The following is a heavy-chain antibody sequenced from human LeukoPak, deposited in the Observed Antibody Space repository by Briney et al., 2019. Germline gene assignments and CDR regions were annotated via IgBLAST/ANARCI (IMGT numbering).Heavy chain of an antibody. D-gene: IGHD3-3*01. CDR1: GFTFSSYA. CDR3: AKDHAFWSGYYFDY. J-gene: IGHJ4*02. V-gene: IGHV3-23*01. Sequence: GGSLGLSCAASGFTFSSYAMSWVRQAPGKGLEWVSVISGGGGNTVYADSVKGRFTISRDNSKNTLVLQMNSLRAEDTAVYYCAKDHAFWSGYYFDYWGQGTLVTVSS. CDR2: ISGGGGNT.